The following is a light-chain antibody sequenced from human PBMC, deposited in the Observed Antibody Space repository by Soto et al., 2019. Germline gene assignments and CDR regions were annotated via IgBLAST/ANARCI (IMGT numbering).Light chain of an antibody. Sequence: QSALPQPHSGSGSPGQSVTISCTGTSSDVGGYNYVSWYQQHPGKAPKLMMYDVSKRPSGVPDRFSGSKSGNTASLTISWLQAEDEADYYCCSYAGSYTWVFGGGTKLTVL. J-gene: IGLJ3*02. CDR1: SSDVGGYNY. CDR3: CSYAGSYTWV. CDR2: DVS. V-gene: IGLV2-11*01.